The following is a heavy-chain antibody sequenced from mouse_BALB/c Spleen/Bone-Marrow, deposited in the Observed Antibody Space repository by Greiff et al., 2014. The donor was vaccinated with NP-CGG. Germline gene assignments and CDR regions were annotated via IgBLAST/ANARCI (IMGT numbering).Heavy chain of an antibody. CDR2: LNPSNGHT. V-gene: IGHV1S81*02. CDR1: GYTFTRYW. J-gene: IGHJ2*01. Sequence: QVQLQQPGAELLKPGTSVKLSCKASGYTFTRYWMHWVKQRPGQGLEWIGELNPSNGHTNYNGKFKNKATVTVDKSSSTAYMQLSSLTSEDSAVYYCARMITTQGFDYWGQGTTLTVSS. D-gene: IGHD2-4*01. CDR3: ARMITTQGFDY.